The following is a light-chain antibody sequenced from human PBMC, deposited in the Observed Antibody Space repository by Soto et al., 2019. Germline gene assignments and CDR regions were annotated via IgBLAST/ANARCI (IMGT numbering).Light chain of an antibody. J-gene: IGLJ2*01. CDR3: GTWDSSLSGVV. Sequence: QSVLTQPPSVSAAPGQTVTISCSGSSSNIGNNYVSWYQQLPGTAPKLLIYDNNDRPSGIPDRFSASKSGTSATLGITGLQTGDEADYYCGTWDSSLSGVVFGGGTKLTVL. V-gene: IGLV1-51*01. CDR2: DNN. CDR1: SSNIGNNY.